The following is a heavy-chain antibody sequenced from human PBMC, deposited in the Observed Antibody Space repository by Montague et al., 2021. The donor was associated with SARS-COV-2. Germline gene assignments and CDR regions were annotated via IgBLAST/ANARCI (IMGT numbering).Heavy chain of an antibody. Sequence: SETLSLTCTVSGGSISSSTYYRAWIRQPPGKGLEWIGSMYYRGSTYYSPSLKSRVFISVDTTKKQLSLTLTSVTAADTAVYYCATQEDPSGWIPGPFDFWGQGTLLSVSS. CDR2: MYYRGST. CDR3: ATQEDPSGWIPGPFDF. CDR1: GGSISSSTYY. J-gene: IGHJ4*02. V-gene: IGHV4-39*01. D-gene: IGHD6-19*01.